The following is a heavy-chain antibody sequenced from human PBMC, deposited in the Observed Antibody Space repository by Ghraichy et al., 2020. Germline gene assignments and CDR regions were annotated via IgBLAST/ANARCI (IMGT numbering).Heavy chain of an antibody. CDR3: ARDRRIATAPNDAFDF. CDR2: IYYTGST. J-gene: IGHJ3*01. CDR1: GDSISSYY. D-gene: IGHD2/OR15-2a*01. V-gene: IGHV4-59*01. Sequence: SETLSLTCTVSGDSISSYYWSWIRQPPGKGLEWLGYIYYTGSTNYDPSLKSRVTISIDTSKTQFSLKLSSVTPADTAMYYCARDRRIATAPNDAFDFWGQGTMVTVSS.